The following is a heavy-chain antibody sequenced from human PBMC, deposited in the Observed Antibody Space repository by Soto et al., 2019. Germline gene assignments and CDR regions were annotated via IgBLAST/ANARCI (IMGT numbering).Heavy chain of an antibody. CDR1: GYTFTGYY. CDR3: ARTSRGVVAATVLDYYYGMDV. CDR2: INPNSGGT. D-gene: IGHD2-15*01. V-gene: IGHV1-2*02. J-gene: IGHJ6*02. Sequence: ASVKVSCKASGYTFTGYYMHWVRQAPGQGLEWMGWINPNSGGTNYAQKFQGRVTMTRDTSISTAYMELSRLRSDDTAVYYCARTSRGVVAATVLDYYYGMDVWGQGTTVTVSS.